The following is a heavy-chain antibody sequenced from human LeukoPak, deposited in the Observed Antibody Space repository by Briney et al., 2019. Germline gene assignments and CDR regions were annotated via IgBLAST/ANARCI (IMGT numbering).Heavy chain of an antibody. CDR1: GFTFDEYA. V-gene: IGHV3-43D*03. D-gene: IGHD2-15*01. J-gene: IGHJ1*01. CDR3: AKSEGSGPTLYFQH. CDR2: ITWDGGMT. Sequence: GGSLRLSCAASGFTFDEYAMHWVRQVPGKGLEWVSLITWDGGMTYSADSVKGRFTISRDNSRNSLYLQMNSLRAEDTALYYCAKSEGSGPTLYFQHWGQGTLVTVSS.